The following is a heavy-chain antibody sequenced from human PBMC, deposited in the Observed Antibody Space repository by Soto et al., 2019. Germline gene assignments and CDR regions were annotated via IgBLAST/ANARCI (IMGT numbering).Heavy chain of an antibody. J-gene: IGHJ4*01. V-gene: IGHV4-61*01. D-gene: IGHD6-13*01. CDR2: IYYSGST. CDR3: ARAVRSSNALDY. Sequence: SETLSLTCTVSGGSVSSGSYYWSWIRQPPGKGLEWTGYIYYSGSTNYNPSLKSRVTLSVDTSKNQFALKLSSVTAADTAVYYCARAVRSSNALDYWGQGTLDTVSS. CDR1: GGSVSSGSYY.